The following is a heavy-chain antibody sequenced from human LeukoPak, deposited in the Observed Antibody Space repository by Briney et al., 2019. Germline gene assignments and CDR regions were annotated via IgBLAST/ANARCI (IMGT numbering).Heavy chain of an antibody. Sequence: SETLSLTCTVSGGSISSSSYYWGWIRQPPGKGLEWIGSIYYSGSTYYNPSLKSRVTISVDTSKNQFSPKLSSVTAADTAVYYCAGGGGYCTNGVCYSNYYGMDVWGQGTTVTVSS. CDR2: IYYSGST. J-gene: IGHJ6*02. CDR1: GGSISSSSYY. CDR3: AGGGGYCTNGVCYSNYYGMDV. D-gene: IGHD2-8*01. V-gene: IGHV4-39*01.